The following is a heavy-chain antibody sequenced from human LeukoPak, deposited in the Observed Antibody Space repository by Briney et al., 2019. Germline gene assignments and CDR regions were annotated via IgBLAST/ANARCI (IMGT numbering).Heavy chain of an antibody. J-gene: IGHJ6*02. V-gene: IGHV3-74*01. CDR3: ARGGSRLRRPYGMDV. Sequence: GGSLRLSCAASGFTFSRHWMHWVRQVPGKGLEWVSRINNDGRTASYADVVKGRLTISRDNAKNTLLLQMKTLRVEDTAVYYCARGGSRLRRPYGMDVWGQGTTVTVSS. CDR1: GFTFSRHW. D-gene: IGHD3-16*01. CDR2: INNDGRTA.